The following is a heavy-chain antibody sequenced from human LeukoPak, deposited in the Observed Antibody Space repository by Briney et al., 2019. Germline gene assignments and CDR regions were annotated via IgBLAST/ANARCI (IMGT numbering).Heavy chain of an antibody. J-gene: IGHJ4*02. V-gene: IGHV3-23*01. CDR2: ISGSGIYT. CDR1: GFTFSDYG. CDR3: AKDALPRIVAAGTAY. D-gene: IGHD6-13*01. Sequence: GGALRLSCAASGFTFSDYGMSWVRQAPGKGLEWVSAISGSGIYTYYADSVKGRFTISRDNSKNTLYLQMDSLRPEDTALYYCAKDALPRIVAAGTAYWGQGTLVTVSS.